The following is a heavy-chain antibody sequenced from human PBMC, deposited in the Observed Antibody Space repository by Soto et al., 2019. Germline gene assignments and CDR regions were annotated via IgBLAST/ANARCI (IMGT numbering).Heavy chain of an antibody. V-gene: IGHV1-2*02. CDR3: AKDPNIVVVTGGLDV. CDR2: INPSSGAT. J-gene: IGHJ6*02. CDR1: GYSFTDYY. Sequence: ASVKVSCKASGYSFTDYYMHWVRQAPGQGLEWMGWINPSSGATKYAQNFQGRVTMTRVTSISTAYLVLGSLRSDDTALYYCAKDPNIVVVTGGLDVWGRGTTVTVFS. D-gene: IGHD2-15*01.